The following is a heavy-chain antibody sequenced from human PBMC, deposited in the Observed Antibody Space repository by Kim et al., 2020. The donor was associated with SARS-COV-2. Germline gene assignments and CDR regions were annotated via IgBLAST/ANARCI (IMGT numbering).Heavy chain of an antibody. CDR1: GFTFSSYS. Sequence: GGSLRLSCAASGFTFSSYSMNWVRQAPGKGLEWVSSISSSSSYIYYADSVKGRFTISRDNAKNSLYLQMNSLRAEDTAVYYCARALGVRLAAAGTRGYYYYYYGMDVWGQGTTVTVSS. D-gene: IGHD6-13*01. V-gene: IGHV3-21*01. CDR3: ARALGVRLAAAGTRGYYYYYYGMDV. J-gene: IGHJ6*02. CDR2: ISSSSSYI.